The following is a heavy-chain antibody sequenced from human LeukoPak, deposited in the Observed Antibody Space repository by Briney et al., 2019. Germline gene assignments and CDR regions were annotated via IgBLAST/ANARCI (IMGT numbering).Heavy chain of an antibody. Sequence: PGGSLRLSCAASGFTFSSYWMSWVRQAPGKGREWVGNIKQDGSEKYYVDSVKGRFTIFRDNAKNSLYLQMNSLRAEDTAVYYCARGKIYYFDYWGQGTLVTVSS. CDR2: IKQDGSEK. V-gene: IGHV3-7*01. J-gene: IGHJ4*02. CDR3: ARGKIYYFDY. CDR1: GFTFSSYW.